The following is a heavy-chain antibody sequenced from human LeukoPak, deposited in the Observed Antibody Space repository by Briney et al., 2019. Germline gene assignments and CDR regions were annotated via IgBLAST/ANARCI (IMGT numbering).Heavy chain of an antibody. J-gene: IGHJ4*02. CDR2: IYYMGST. V-gene: IGHV4-59*01. CDR3: ARVPDVLRYFDWSPHFDY. Sequence: SETLSLTCTASGGSLSSFYWSWIRQSPGKVLEWIGHIYYMGSTNYSPSLKRRVTISLDTSKNQFSLNLSSVTAADTAVYYCARVPDVLRYFDWSPHFDYWGQGTLVTVSS. CDR1: GGSLSSFY. D-gene: IGHD3-9*01.